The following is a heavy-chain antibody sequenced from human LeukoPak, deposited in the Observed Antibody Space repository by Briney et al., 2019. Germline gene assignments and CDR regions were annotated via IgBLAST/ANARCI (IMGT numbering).Heavy chain of an antibody. J-gene: IGHJ4*02. CDR2: IIPISGIA. CDR1: GYTFTSYA. Sequence: ASVKVSCKASGYTFTSYAITWVRQAPGQGLEWMGRIIPISGIANYAQKFQGRVTITADKPTTTAYMELSSLRSEDTAVYYCARDAHYDSSGYYAYWGQGTLVTVSS. V-gene: IGHV1-69*04. CDR3: ARDAHYDSSGYYAY. D-gene: IGHD3-22*01.